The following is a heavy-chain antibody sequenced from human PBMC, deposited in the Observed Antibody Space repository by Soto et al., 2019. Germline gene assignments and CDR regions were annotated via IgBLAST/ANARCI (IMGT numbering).Heavy chain of an antibody. CDR1: GYTFSRFS. V-gene: IGHV1-18*04. CDR2: ISGNTGKT. Sequence: VQLVQSGAEVKKPGASVQVSCKASGYTFSRFSISWVRQAPGQGLERMGWISGNTGKTHYAQKFQDRVTMTADTSTNTAHMELRSLRSDDTAVYYCARETGVVVIVKGEFEFWGQGTLVTVSS. D-gene: IGHD2-15*01. J-gene: IGHJ4*02. CDR3: ARETGVVVIVKGEFEF.